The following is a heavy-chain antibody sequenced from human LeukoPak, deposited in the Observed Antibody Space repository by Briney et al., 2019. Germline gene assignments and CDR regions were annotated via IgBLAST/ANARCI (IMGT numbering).Heavy chain of an antibody. J-gene: IGHJ4*02. Sequence: GGSLRLSCAASGFTFKNAWVSWVRQAPGKGLEWVGRLKSETDGGTTDYAAPVKGRFTISKDESKNTLYLQMNSLKTEDTAVYYCTAEMGACAGDCFEFWGQRTLITVSS. CDR2: LKSETDGGTT. CDR1: GFTFKNAW. D-gene: IGHD2-21*02. CDR3: TAEMGACAGDCFEF. V-gene: IGHV3-15*01.